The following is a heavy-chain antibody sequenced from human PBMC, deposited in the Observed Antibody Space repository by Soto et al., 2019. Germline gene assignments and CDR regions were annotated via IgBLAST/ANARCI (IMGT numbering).Heavy chain of an antibody. Sequence: GGSLKLSRAASGFTFCSYSVNWARQAPGKGLEWVSSISSSSSYIYYADSVKGRFTISRDNAKNSLYLQMNSLRAEDTAVYYCARGPSMATTTPFDYWGQGTLVTVS. CDR3: ARGPSMATTTPFDY. J-gene: IGHJ4*02. CDR2: ISSSSSYI. CDR1: GFTFCSYS. D-gene: IGHD5-12*01. V-gene: IGHV3-21*01.